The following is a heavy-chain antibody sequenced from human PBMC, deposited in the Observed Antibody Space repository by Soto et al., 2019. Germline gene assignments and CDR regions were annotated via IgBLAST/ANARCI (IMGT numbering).Heavy chain of an antibody. D-gene: IGHD4-4*01. V-gene: IGHV3-11*06. Sequence: KPGGSLRLSCAASGFTFSDYYMSWIRQAPGKGLEWVSYISSSSGYTNYADSVKGRFTISRDNAKNSLYLQMNSLRAEDTAVYYCAKEYSRLDYWGQGTLVTVSS. CDR1: GFTFSDYY. CDR3: AKEYSRLDY. J-gene: IGHJ4*02. CDR2: ISSSSGYT.